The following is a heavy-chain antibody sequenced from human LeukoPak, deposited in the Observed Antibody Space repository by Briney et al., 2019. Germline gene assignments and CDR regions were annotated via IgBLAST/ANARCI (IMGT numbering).Heavy chain of an antibody. CDR3: ATDGVVPAAIPHDAFDI. CDR2: ISGSGGST. V-gene: IGHV3-23*01. J-gene: IGHJ3*02. D-gene: IGHD2-2*02. CDR1: GFTFSSCA. Sequence: PGGSLRLSCAASGFTFSSCAMSWVRQAPGKGLEWVSAISGSGGSTYYADSVKGRFTIPRDNSKNTLYLQMNSLRAEDTAVYYCATDGVVPAAIPHDAFDIWGQGTMVTVSS.